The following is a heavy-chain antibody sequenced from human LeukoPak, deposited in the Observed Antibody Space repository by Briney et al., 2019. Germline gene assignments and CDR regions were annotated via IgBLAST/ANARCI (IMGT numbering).Heavy chain of an antibody. CDR3: AREYGDYEVYFDF. V-gene: IGHV3-43*01. J-gene: IGHJ4*02. Sequence: SGGSLRLSCAASGFTFEDFSMHWVRHVPGKGLEWISLIDWDGGITYYADSVKGRFTVSRDNAKNSLYLQMNNLRAEDTAVYYCAREYGDYEVYFDFWGQGALVTVSS. D-gene: IGHD4-17*01. CDR2: IDWDGGIT. CDR1: GFTFEDFS.